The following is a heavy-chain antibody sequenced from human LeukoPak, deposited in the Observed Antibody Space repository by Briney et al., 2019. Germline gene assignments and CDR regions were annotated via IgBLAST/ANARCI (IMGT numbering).Heavy chain of an antibody. Sequence: ASVKVSCKVSGYTLTELSMHWVRQAPGKGLEWMGGFDPEDGETIYAQKFQGRVTMTEDTSTDTAYMELSSLRSEDTAVYYCATAPSCSGSSCSLPTFDYWGQGTLVTVSS. CDR3: ATAPSCSGSSCSLPTFDY. D-gene: IGHD2-15*01. J-gene: IGHJ4*02. V-gene: IGHV1-24*01. CDR2: FDPEDGET. CDR1: GYTLTELS.